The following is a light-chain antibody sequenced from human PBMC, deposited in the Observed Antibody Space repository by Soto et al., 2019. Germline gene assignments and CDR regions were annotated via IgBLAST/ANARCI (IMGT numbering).Light chain of an antibody. CDR3: QQYNSYSGT. V-gene: IGKV1-5*01. J-gene: IGKJ1*01. Sequence: DIQMTHSPSTLSASVGDRVTITCRASQSISSWLAWYQQKPGKAPKLLIYDASSLESGVPSRFSGSGSGTEFTLTISSLQHDDFATYYCQQYNSYSGTFGQGTKVDIK. CDR1: QSISSW. CDR2: DAS.